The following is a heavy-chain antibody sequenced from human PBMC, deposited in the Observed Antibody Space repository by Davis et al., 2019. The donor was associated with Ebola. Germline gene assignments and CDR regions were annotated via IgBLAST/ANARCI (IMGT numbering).Heavy chain of an antibody. CDR2: ISSSSSYI. CDR3: ARGEDCSSTSCQGAFDI. J-gene: IGHJ3*02. Sequence: PGGSLRLSCAASGFTFSSYSMNWVRQAPGKGLEWVSSISSSSSYIYYADSVKGRFTIARDNAKNSLYLQMNSLRAEDTAVYYCARGEDCSSTSCQGAFDIWGQGTMVTVSS. CDR1: GFTFSSYS. V-gene: IGHV3-21*01. D-gene: IGHD2-2*01.